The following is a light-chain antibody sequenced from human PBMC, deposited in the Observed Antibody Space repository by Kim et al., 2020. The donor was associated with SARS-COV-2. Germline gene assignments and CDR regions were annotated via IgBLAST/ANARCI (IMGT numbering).Light chain of an antibody. CDR3: QQSYDTPYT. V-gene: IGKV1-39*01. CDR2: AAS. CDR1: QNINYY. Sequence: DIQMTQSPSSLYASVGDRVTITCRASQNINYYLNWYQQKPGKAPNVLIFAASNLQSGVPSRFRGSGAGTDFTLTISSLQPEDFATYFCQQSYDTPYTYGRGTKLEI. J-gene: IGKJ2*01.